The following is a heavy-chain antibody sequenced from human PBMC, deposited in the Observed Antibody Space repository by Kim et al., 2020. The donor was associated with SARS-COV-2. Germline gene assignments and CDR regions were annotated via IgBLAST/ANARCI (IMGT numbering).Heavy chain of an antibody. Sequence: SETLSLTCTVSGGSISDYYWNWIRHPPGKGLEWIGFVHYDGTTSYNPSLKSRVTILLDKSKNHFSLNLNSVTAADTAVYYCARVTDSGGTRLFDPWGQGTLVTVSS. CDR1: GGSISDYY. D-gene: IGHD2-15*01. CDR3: ARVTDSGGTRLFDP. V-gene: IGHV4-59*13. CDR2: VHYDGTT. J-gene: IGHJ5*02.